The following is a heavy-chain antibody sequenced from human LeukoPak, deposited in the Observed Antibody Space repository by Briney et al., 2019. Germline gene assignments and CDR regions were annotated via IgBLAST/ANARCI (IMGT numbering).Heavy chain of an antibody. J-gene: IGHJ3*02. Sequence: PGGSLRLSCAASGFTFSSYWMHWVRQAPGKGLVWVSHINIDVSTTSCADSVKGRFTISRDNAKNSLYLQMNSLRAEDTALYYCAKDCGGDCFYQDALDMWGQGTMVTVSS. V-gene: IGHV3-74*01. CDR3: AKDCGGDCFYQDALDM. D-gene: IGHD2-21*02. CDR1: GFTFSSYW. CDR2: INIDVSTT.